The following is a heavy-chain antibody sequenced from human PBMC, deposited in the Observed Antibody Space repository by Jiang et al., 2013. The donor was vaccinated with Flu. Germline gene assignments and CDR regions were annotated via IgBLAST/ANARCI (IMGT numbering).Heavy chain of an antibody. CDR2: IDTSGAT. J-gene: IGHJ4*02. CDR1: GFTFSNYD. V-gene: IGHV3-13*01. D-gene: IGHD3-22*01. CDR3: ARGGSSGYEIDY. Sequence: VQLLESGGGLVQPGGSLRLSCAASGFTFSNYDMHWVRQAAGNGLEWVSAIDTSGATYSPGSVKGRFTISRENAKNSLYLQMNSLRAEDTAFYYCARGGSSGYEIDYWGQGTLVTVSS.